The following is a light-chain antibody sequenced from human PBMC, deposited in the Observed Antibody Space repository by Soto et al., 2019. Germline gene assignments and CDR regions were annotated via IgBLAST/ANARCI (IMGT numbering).Light chain of an antibody. V-gene: IGKV1-39*01. J-gene: IGKJ1*01. Sequence: DIQMTQSPSTLSAGVGDRVTITCRASQRISNYLTWYQQKPGKAPTLLIYAASNLTSGFPSRFRGGGSGTEFTLTNKNLEPEDFANYFCQQSDSFPRTFGQGNKGEIK. CDR3: QQSDSFPRT. CDR1: QRISNY. CDR2: AAS.